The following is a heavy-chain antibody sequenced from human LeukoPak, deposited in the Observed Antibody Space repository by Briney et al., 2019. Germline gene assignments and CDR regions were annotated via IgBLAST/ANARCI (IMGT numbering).Heavy chain of an antibody. D-gene: IGHD1-1*01. Sequence: PGGSLRLSCAASGFTFSSYAMSWVRQAPGKGLEWGSAISGSGGSTYYADSVKGRFTISRDNSKNTLYLQMNSLRAEDTAVYYCAKDEVGTLDFQHWGQGTLVTVSS. CDR3: AKDEVGTLDFQH. J-gene: IGHJ1*01. V-gene: IGHV3-23*01. CDR1: GFTFSSYA. CDR2: ISGSGGST.